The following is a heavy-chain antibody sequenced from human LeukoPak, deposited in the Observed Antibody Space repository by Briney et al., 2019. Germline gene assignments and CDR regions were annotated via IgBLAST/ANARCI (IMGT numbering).Heavy chain of an antibody. J-gene: IGHJ6*02. CDR1: GFTFSSYA. CDR3: ARVGSRIAAAGDEVYYYYGMDV. D-gene: IGHD6-13*01. Sequence: PGGSLRLSCAASGFTFSSYAMSWVRQAPGKGLEWVSAISGSGGSTYYADSVKGRFTISRDNAKNSPYLQMNSLRAEDTAVYYCARVGSRIAAAGDEVYYYYGMDVWGQGTTVTVSS. V-gene: IGHV3-23*01. CDR2: ISGSGGST.